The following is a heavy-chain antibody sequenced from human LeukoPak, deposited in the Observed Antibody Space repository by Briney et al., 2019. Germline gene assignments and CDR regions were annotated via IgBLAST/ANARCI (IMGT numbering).Heavy chain of an antibody. D-gene: IGHD3-10*01. Sequence: SETLSLTCAVYGGSFSGYYWSWIRQPPGKGLEWIGEINHSGSTNYNPSLKSRVTISVDTSKNQFSLKLSSVTAADTVVYYCARGDSRGYYGSGSYYNPKYNWFDPWGQGTLVTVSS. J-gene: IGHJ5*02. CDR3: ARGDSRGYYGSGSYYNPKYNWFDP. CDR1: GGSFSGYY. V-gene: IGHV4-34*01. CDR2: INHSGST.